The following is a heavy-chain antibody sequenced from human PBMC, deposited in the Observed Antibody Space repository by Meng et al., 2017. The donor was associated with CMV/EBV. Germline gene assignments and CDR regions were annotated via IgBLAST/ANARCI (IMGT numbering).Heavy chain of an antibody. CDR2: ISSSSSTI. CDR1: GFTFSSYS. D-gene: IGHD6-13*01. Sequence: GGSLRLSCAASGFTFSSYSMNWVRQAPGKGLEWVSYISSSSSTIYYADSVKGRFTISRDNAKNSLYLQMNSLRAEDTAVYYCARAALAAAGTGCDYWGQGTLVTVSS. V-gene: IGHV3-48*04. J-gene: IGHJ4*02. CDR3: ARAALAAAGTGCDY.